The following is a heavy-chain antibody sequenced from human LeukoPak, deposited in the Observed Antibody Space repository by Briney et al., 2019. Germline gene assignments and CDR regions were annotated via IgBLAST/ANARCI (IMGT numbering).Heavy chain of an antibody. V-gene: IGHV1-46*01. D-gene: IGHD6-13*01. CDR1: GYTFTSYY. J-gene: IGHJ5*02. CDR2: INPSGGST. CDR3: ARGIAAAGTSGHWFDP. Sequence: ASVKVSCKASGYTFTSYYMHWVRQAPGQGLEWMGIINPSGGSTSYAQKFQGRVTMTRDTSTSTVYMGLSSLRSEDTAVYYCARGIAAAGTSGHWFDPWGQGTLVTVSS.